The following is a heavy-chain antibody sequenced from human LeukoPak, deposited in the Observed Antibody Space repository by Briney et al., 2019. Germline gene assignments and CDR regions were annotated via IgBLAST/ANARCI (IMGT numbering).Heavy chain of an antibody. CDR3: ATWRYCSGGSCYGNYYMDV. V-gene: IGHV4-59*01. J-gene: IGHJ6*03. D-gene: IGHD2-15*01. CDR1: AGSISNYY. CDR2: IYYSGST. Sequence: SETLSLTCTVSAGSISNYYWSWIRQPPGKGLEWIGYIYYSGSTNYNPSLKSRVTISIDTSKNQFSLKLSSVTAVDTAVYYCATWRYCSGGSCYGNYYMDVWGKGTTVTVSS.